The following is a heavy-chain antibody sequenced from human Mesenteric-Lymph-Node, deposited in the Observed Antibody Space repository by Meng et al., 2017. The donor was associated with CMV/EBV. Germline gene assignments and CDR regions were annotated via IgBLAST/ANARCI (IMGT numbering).Heavy chain of an antibody. V-gene: IGHV3-23*01. D-gene: IGHD3-3*01. CDR2: ISGSGGST. Sequence: ASGFTFISSAMSWVRQAPGKGLEWVSAISGSGGSTYYADSVKGRFTISRDNSKNTLYLQMNSLRAEDTAVYYCAKGYDFWREAYFDLWGRGTLVTVSS. J-gene: IGHJ2*01. CDR1: GFTFISSA. CDR3: AKGYDFWREAYFDL.